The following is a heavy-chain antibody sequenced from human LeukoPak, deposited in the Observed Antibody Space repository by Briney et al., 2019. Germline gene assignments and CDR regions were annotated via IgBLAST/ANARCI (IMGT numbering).Heavy chain of an antibody. D-gene: IGHD2-2*01. J-gene: IGHJ5*02. CDR2: INHSGST. Sequence: SQTLSLTCTVSGGSISSGDYYWSWIRQPPGKGLEWIGEINHSGSTNYNPSLKSRVTISVDTSKNQFSLKLSSVTAADTAVYYCARAGPYCSSTSCYPSWFDPWGQGTLVTVSS. V-gene: IGHV4-30-4*01. CDR1: GGSISSGDYY. CDR3: ARAGPYCSSTSCYPSWFDP.